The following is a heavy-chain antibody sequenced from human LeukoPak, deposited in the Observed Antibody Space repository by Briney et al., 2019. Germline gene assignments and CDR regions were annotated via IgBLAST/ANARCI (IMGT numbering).Heavy chain of an antibody. CDR1: GGSISSSNW. V-gene: IGHV4-4*02. D-gene: IGHD3-10*01. CDR2: IYHSGST. CDR3: ARPWGSGSYYKGAFDY. Sequence: SGTLSLTCAVSGGSISSSNWWSWVRQPPGKGLEWIGEIYHSGSTNYNPSLKSRVTISVDTSKNQFSLKLSSVTAADTAVYYCARPWGSGSYYKGAFDYWGQGTLVTVSS. J-gene: IGHJ4*02.